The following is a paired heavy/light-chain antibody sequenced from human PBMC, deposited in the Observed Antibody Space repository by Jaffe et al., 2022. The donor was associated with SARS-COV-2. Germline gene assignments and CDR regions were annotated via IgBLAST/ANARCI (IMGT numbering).Heavy chain of an antibody. J-gene: IGHJ6*02. CDR2: IWYDGSNK. V-gene: IGHV3-33*01. CDR1: GFTFSSYG. Sequence: QVQLVESGGGVVQPGRSLRLSCAASGFTFSSYGMHWVRQAPGKGLEWVAVIWYDGSNKYYADSVKGRFTISRDNSKNTLYLQMNSLRAEDTAVYYCARGPPKYYYDSSGYSTPRGYFHYYGMDVWGQGTTVTVSS. CDR3: ARGPPKYYYDSSGYSTPRGYFHYYGMDV. D-gene: IGHD3-22*01.
Light chain of an antibody. V-gene: IGKV2-40*01. J-gene: IGKJ3*01. CDR1: QSLLDSDDGNTY. CDR2: TLS. CDR3: MQRIEFPFT. Sequence: DIVMTQTPLSLPVTPGEPASISCRSSQSLLDSDDGNTYLDWYLQKPGQSPQLLIYTLSYRASGVPDRFSGSGSGTDFTLKISRVEAEDVGVYYCMQRIEFPFTFGPGTKVDIK.